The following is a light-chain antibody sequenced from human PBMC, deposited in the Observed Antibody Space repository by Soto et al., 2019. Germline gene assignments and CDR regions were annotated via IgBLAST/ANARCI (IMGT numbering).Light chain of an antibody. CDR1: SSDVGNYDY. Sequence: QSVLTQPASVSGSPGQSITISCTGTSSDVGNYDYVSWYQQHPGKAPKLMIYDVSNRPSGVSNRFSGSKSGNTASLTISGLQAEDEADYYCSSYTTSSTLVFGGGTKPTVL. V-gene: IGLV2-14*01. CDR3: SSYTTSSTLV. J-gene: IGLJ2*01. CDR2: DVS.